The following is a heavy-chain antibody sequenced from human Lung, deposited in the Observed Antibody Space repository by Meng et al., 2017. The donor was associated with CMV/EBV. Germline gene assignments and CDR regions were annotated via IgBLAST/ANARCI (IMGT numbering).Heavy chain of an antibody. D-gene: IGHD5-12*01. V-gene: IGHV3-7*01. J-gene: IGHJ3*02. Sequence: GGSLRLXXAASGFTFSSYWMSWVRQAPGKGLEWVANIKQDGSEKYYVDSVKGRFTISRDNAKNSLYLQMNSLRTEDTAVYYCARDTGYDDAFDIWGQGTMVTVSS. CDR2: IKQDGSEK. CDR1: GFTFSSYW. CDR3: ARDTGYDDAFDI.